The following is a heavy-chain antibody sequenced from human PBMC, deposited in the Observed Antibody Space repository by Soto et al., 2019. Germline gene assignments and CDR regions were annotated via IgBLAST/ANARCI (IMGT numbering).Heavy chain of an antibody. CDR2: ITNTCGTT. Sequence: EVQLLESGGGLVQPGGSLRLSCAASGFTFSNYGLSWVRLAPGKGPEWVSTITNTCGTTDYADSVKGRFTISRDNSKNTLYLQINSLRAEDTAVYYCAKMTGVPDFWGQGTLVTVSS. D-gene: IGHD3-10*01. CDR3: AKMTGVPDF. J-gene: IGHJ4*02. V-gene: IGHV3-23*01. CDR1: GFTFSNYG.